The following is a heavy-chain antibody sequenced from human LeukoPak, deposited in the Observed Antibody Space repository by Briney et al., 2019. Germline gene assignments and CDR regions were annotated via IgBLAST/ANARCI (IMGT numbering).Heavy chain of an antibody. D-gene: IGHD2-15*01. CDR2: ISSSSSYI. V-gene: IGHV3-21*01. CDR3: ARSPQLDIVVVVAAIDY. Sequence: GGSLRLSCAASGFTFSSYSMNWVRQAPGKGLEWVSSISSSSSYIYYADSVKGRFTISRDNAKNSLYLQMNSLRAEDTAVYYCARSPQLDIVVVVAAIDYWGREPWSPSPQ. CDR1: GFTFSSYS. J-gene: IGHJ4*02.